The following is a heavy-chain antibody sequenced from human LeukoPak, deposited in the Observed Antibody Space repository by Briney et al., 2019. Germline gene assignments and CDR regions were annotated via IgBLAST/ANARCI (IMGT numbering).Heavy chain of an antibody. J-gene: IGHJ4*02. CDR3: ARRVGDLLLWD. D-gene: IGHD3-16*02. CDR2: IRSDGSTK. V-gene: IGHV3-30*02. CDR1: GFTFSSYG. Sequence: GGFLRLSCGASGFTFSSYGMHWVRQAPGKGLEWVAFIRSDGSTKSYADSVKGRFAISRDNSKNTLYLQMNSLGAEDTAVYYCARRVGDLLLWDWGQGTLVTVSS.